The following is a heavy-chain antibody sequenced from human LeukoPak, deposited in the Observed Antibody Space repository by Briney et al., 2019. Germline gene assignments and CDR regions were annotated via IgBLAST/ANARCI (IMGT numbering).Heavy chain of an antibody. CDR1: DGSVSGYY. Sequence: SETLSLTCTVSDGSVSGYYWSWIRQPPGKGLGWIGYMYNSGSTNYNPSLKSRVTISVDTSKNQFSLKLSSVTAADTAVYYCARHFTYYDSSGYYRYFDYWGQGTLVTVSS. CDR3: ARHFTYYDSSGYYRYFDY. D-gene: IGHD3-22*01. CDR2: MYNSGST. V-gene: IGHV4-59*08. J-gene: IGHJ4*02.